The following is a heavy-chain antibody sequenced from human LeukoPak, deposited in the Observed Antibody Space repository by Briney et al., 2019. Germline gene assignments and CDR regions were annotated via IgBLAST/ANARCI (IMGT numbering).Heavy chain of an antibody. CDR1: GFTFSSYG. D-gene: IGHD6-13*01. CDR2: ISYDGSNK. V-gene: IGHV3-30*18. Sequence: SGGSLRLSCAASGFTFSSYGMHWVRQAPGKGLEWVAVISYDGSNKYYADSVKGRFTISRDNSKNTLYLQMNSLRVEDTAVYYCAKDGLAAAGPPDYWGQGTLVTVSS. J-gene: IGHJ4*02. CDR3: AKDGLAAAGPPDY.